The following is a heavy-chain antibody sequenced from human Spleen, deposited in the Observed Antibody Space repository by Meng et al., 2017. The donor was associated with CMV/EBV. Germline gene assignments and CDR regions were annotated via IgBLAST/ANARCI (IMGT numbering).Heavy chain of an antibody. J-gene: IGHJ5*02. D-gene: IGHD1-26*01. CDR3: AREWEPPGWFDP. Sequence: ASVKVSCKASGYRFTGYSLHWVRQAPGQGLEWMGLINPSGGTTSYAQKFQGRLTLTRDTSTSTVYMELSSLRSEDTALYYCAREWEPPGWFDPWGQGTLVTVSS. V-gene: IGHV1-46*01. CDR1: GYRFTGYS. CDR2: INPSGGTT.